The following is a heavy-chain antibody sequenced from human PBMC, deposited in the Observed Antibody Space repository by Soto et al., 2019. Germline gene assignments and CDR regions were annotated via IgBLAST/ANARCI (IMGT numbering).Heavy chain of an antibody. J-gene: IGHJ5*02. D-gene: IGHD1-1*01. CDR2: INPSSGGT. Sequence: ASVKVSFKTSGYTFTNYYMHWVRQAPGQGLECMGWINPSSGGTMFAQKFQGRVTMTRDTSITTVYMELTSLTSDDTAVYYCARGSNWNSNWFDPWGQGTPVTVSS. V-gene: IGHV1-2*02. CDR1: GYTFTNYY. CDR3: ARGSNWNSNWFDP.